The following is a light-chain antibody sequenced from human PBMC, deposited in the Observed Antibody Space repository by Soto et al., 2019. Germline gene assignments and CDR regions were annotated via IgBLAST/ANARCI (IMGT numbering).Light chain of an antibody. CDR1: QDIRKF. J-gene: IGKJ4*01. CDR3: QQYDDLPLT. CDR2: DAS. V-gene: IGKV1-33*01. Sequence: DLQMTQSPSSLSASVGDSVTITCQASQDIRKFLNWFQQKAGKAPQLLIYDASNLETGVPSRFRGSRSGTHFTLTISSLQPEDVATYFCQQYDDLPLTFGGGTKVEIK.